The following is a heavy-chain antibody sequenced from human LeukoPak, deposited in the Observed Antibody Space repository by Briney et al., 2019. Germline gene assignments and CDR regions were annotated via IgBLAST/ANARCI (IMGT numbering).Heavy chain of an antibody. CDR3: ARTDSGYASTPPPNAFDI. J-gene: IGHJ3*02. CDR1: GYTFTSYY. Sequence: ASVKVSCKASGYTFTSYYMHWVRQAPGQGLEWMGIINPSGGSTSYAQKFQGRVTMTRDTSTSTAYMELRSLRSDDTAVYYCARTDSGYASTPPPNAFDIWGQGTMVTVSS. CDR2: INPSGGST. D-gene: IGHD3-22*01. V-gene: IGHV1-46*01.